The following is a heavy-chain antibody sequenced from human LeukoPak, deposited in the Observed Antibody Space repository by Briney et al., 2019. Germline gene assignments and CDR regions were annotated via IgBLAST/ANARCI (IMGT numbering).Heavy chain of an antibody. CDR3: ARDPETSYSGSFHFFHY. D-gene: IGHD1-26*01. V-gene: IGHV3-48*01. CDR2: ISSSTSTI. J-gene: IGHJ1*01. Sequence: GGSLRLSCAGSGFTFSSYWMKWVRQAPGRGLEWVSYISSSTSTIYYADSVKGRFTISRDNAKNSLYLQMNSLRAEDTAVYYCARDPETSYSGSFHFFHYWGLGTLVTVSS. CDR1: GFTFSSYW.